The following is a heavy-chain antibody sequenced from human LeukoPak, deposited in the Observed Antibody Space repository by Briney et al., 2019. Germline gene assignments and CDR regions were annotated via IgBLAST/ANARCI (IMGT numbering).Heavy chain of an antibody. J-gene: IGHJ4*02. Sequence: SQTLSLTCTVSGGSISSGDYYWSWIRQPPGKGLEWIGYIYYSGSPYYNPSLKSRVTISVDTSKNQFSLKLSSVTAADTAVYYCARAYDSRGCFDYWGQGTLVTVSS. CDR1: GGSISSGDYY. CDR3: ARAYDSRGCFDY. CDR2: IYYSGSP. D-gene: IGHD3-3*01. V-gene: IGHV4-30-4*01.